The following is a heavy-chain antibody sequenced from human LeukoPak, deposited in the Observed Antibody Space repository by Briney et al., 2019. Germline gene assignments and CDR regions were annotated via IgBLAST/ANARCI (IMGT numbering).Heavy chain of an antibody. CDR2: INPNSGAT. CDR3: ARSAIHGVILIDY. Sequence: ASVKVSCKASGYTFTAYYIHWVRQAPGQGLEWMGWINPNSGATKDAQKFQGRVTMTRDTSIGTAYMELTRLRSDDAAVYYCARSAIHGVILIDYWGQGTRVTVSS. J-gene: IGHJ4*02. CDR1: GYTFTAYY. V-gene: IGHV1-2*02. D-gene: IGHD3-3*01.